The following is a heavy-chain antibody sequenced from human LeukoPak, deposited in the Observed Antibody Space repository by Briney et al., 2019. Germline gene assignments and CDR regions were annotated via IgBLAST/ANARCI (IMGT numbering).Heavy chain of an antibody. V-gene: IGHV4-61*01. CDR1: SGSISSGSISNFY. Sequence: PSETLSLTCIFSSGSISSGSISNFYWNWIRQPPGKGLEWIGYIFYSGTTNYNPSLKSRVTISIDTSKNQFSLKLSSVTAADTAVYHCARSDCSGGACYINFDYWGQGTLVTVSS. D-gene: IGHD2-15*01. CDR2: IFYSGTT. J-gene: IGHJ4*02. CDR3: ARSDCSGGACYINFDY.